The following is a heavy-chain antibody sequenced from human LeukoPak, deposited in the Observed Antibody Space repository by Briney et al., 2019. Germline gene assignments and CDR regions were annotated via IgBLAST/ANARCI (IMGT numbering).Heavy chain of an antibody. CDR2: XXGST. V-gene: IGHV1-46*03. CDR3: ARDQGCSSGWCAYYYYGMDV. Sequence: XXGSTSYAQKFQGRVTMTRDTSTSTVYMELSSLRSEDTAVYYCARDQGCSSGWCAYYYYGMDVWGQGTTVTVSS. D-gene: IGHD6-19*01. J-gene: IGHJ6*02.